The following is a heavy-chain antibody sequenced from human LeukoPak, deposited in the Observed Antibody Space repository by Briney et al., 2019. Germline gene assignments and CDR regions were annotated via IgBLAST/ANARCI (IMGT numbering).Heavy chain of an antibody. CDR1: GGSISDRTW. CDR2: IYSDYT. J-gene: IGHJ4*02. V-gene: IGHV4-4*02. CDR3: VLGSGAILLED. Sequence: SETLSLTCAVSGGSISDRTWWSWVLQSPGRGLEWIAEIYSDYTNYNPSLKSRVDISVGKSKNHFSLKLRSLTAADTAVYYCVLGSGAILLEDWGPGPLVIVFS. D-gene: IGHD3-10*01.